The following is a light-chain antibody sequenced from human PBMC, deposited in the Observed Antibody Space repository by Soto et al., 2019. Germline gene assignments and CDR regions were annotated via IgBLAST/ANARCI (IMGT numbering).Light chain of an antibody. CDR3: ASYASTNSYV. Sequence: QSALTQPPSASGSPGQSVTISCTGTSNDVGSYKYVSWYQQHPGKAPRLMIYEVSKRPSGVPDRFSGSKSGNTASLTVSGLQAEDEADYYCASYASTNSYVFGSGPKVTVL. V-gene: IGLV2-8*01. J-gene: IGLJ1*01. CDR2: EVS. CDR1: SNDVGSYKY.